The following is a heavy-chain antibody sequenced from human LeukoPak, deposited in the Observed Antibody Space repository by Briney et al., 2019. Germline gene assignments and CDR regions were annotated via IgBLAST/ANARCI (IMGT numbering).Heavy chain of an antibody. Sequence: GGSLRLSCAASGFTLTSHSMNWVRQAPGKGLEWVGRIKSNVDGATTDYAAPVKGRFTISRDDSKNTLYLQMSSLKTEDTAVYYCTTDPASGRTPPYWGQGTLVTVSS. CDR2: IKSNVDGATT. J-gene: IGHJ4*02. CDR3: TTDPASGRTPPY. D-gene: IGHD6-25*01. CDR1: GFTLTSHS. V-gene: IGHV3-15*01.